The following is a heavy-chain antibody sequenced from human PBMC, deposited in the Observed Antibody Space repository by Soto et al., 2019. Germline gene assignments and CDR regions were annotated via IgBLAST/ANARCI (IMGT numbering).Heavy chain of an antibody. CDR3: GRDRWDILAFDI. CDR2: IYYSGST. CDR1: GGSISSYY. V-gene: IGHV4-59*01. D-gene: IGHD1-26*01. Sequence: PSETLSLTCTVSGGSISSYYWSWIRQPPGKGLEWIGYIYYSGSTNYNPSLKSRVTISVDTSKNQFSLKLSSVTAADTAVYYCGRDRWDILAFDIWGQGTMVTVSS. J-gene: IGHJ3*02.